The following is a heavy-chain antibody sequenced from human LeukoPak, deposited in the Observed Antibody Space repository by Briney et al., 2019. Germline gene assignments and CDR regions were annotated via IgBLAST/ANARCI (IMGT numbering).Heavy chain of an antibody. V-gene: IGHV4-34*01. J-gene: IGHJ4*02. D-gene: IGHD3-22*01. CDR1: GXXXXGYY. Sequence: YGXXXXGYYWSWIRQPPGKGLEWIGEINHSGRTNYNPSLKSRVTISVDTSKNQSSLKLSSLTPPDTPVFYFPRNFYSYVSIVYYYFYYFYYWGQGTLSPSPQ. CDR3: PRNFYSYVSIVYYYFYYFYY. CDR2: INHSGRT.